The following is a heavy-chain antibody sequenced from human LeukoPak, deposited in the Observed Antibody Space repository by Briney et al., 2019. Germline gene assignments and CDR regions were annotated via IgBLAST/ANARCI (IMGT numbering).Heavy chain of an antibody. CDR1: GGSISSSSDY. CDR2: IYYSGSP. CDR3: ARQGAGGSAFDI. D-gene: IGHD1-26*01. Sequence: PSNTLSLTCTVSGGSISSSSDYWGWIRQPPGKGLEWIGSIYYSGSPYYNPSLKSRVTISVDTSKNQFSLRLSSVTAADTAVYYCARQGAGGSAFDIWGQGTMVSVSS. V-gene: IGHV4-39*01. J-gene: IGHJ3*02.